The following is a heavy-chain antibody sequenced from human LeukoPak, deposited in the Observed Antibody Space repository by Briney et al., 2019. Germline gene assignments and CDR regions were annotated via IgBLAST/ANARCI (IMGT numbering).Heavy chain of an antibody. V-gene: IGHV4-61*10. CDR3: ASQDRVYYYDSSGYGAYYYYMDV. CDR1: GDSISSGSYY. CDR2: IYYSGST. Sequence: PSETLSLTCTVSGDSISSGSYYWSLIRQPAGKGLEWIGYIYYSGSTNYNPSVKSRVTISVDTSKNQCSLKLSTVTAADTAVYYCASQDRVYYYDSSGYGAYYYYMDVWGKGTTVTVSS. D-gene: IGHD3-22*01. J-gene: IGHJ6*03.